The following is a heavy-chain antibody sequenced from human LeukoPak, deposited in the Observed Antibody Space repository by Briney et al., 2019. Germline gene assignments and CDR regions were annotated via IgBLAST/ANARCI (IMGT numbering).Heavy chain of an antibody. D-gene: IGHD6-13*01. J-gene: IGHJ4*02. CDR3: ARDIKQQLAPFDY. Sequence: GASVKVSCKASGYSFSAYYMHWVRQAPGQGLEWMGRIIPILGIANYAQKFQGRVTTTADKSTSTAYMELSSLRSEDTAVYYCARDIKQQLAPFDYWGQGTLVTVSS. V-gene: IGHV1-69*04. CDR1: GYSFSAYY. CDR2: IIPILGIA.